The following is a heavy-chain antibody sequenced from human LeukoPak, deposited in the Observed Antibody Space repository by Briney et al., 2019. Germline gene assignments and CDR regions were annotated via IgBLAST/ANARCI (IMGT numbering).Heavy chain of an antibody. D-gene: IGHD6-13*01. CDR3: ARRLKVSNSRFFDY. CDR1: GFTFTTNA. V-gene: IGHV3-23*01. J-gene: IGHJ4*02. CDR2: ISGRTGAT. Sequence: GGSLRLSCAASGFTFTTNAMSWVRQAPGKGLEWVSAISGRTGATYYADSEKGRFTISRDNSKSTLYLQMDSLRAEDTAIYYCARRLKVSNSRFFDYWGQGTLVTVSS.